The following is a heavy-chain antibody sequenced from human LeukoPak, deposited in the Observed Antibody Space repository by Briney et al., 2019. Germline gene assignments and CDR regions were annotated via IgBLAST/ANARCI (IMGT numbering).Heavy chain of an antibody. Sequence: PSGTLSLTCAVSSGSISSSNWWSWVRPPPGKGLEWIGEIYHSGSTNYNPSLKSRVTISIDKSKNQFSLKLSSVTAADTAVYYCARSSRYGDYSDYWGQGTLVTVSS. V-gene: IGHV4-4*02. J-gene: IGHJ4*02. CDR2: IYHSGST. CDR3: ARSSRYGDYSDY. D-gene: IGHD4-17*01. CDR1: SGSISSSNW.